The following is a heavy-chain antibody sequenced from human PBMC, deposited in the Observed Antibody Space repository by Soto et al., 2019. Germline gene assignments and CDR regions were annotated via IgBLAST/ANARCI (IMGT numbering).Heavy chain of an antibody. D-gene: IGHD6-13*01. CDR2: IWYDGSNK. CDR3: ARDPTPPGMGIAAQPYYYGMDV. CDR1: GFTFSSYG. Sequence: GGSLRLSCAASGFTFSSYGMHWVRQAPGKGLEWVAVIWYDGSNKYYADSVKGRFTISRDNSKNTLYLQMNSLRAEDTAVYYCARDPTPPGMGIAAQPYYYGMDVWGQGTTVTVSS. V-gene: IGHV3-33*01. J-gene: IGHJ6*02.